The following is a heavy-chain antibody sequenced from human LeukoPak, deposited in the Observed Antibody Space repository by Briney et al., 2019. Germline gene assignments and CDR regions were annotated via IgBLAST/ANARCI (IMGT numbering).Heavy chain of an antibody. CDR2: IKQDGSEK. Sequence: PGGSLRLSCAASGFTFSSYWMSWVRQAPGKGLEWVANIKQDGSEKYYVDSVKGRFTISRDNSKNTLYLQMNSLRAEDTAVYYCAKHTDYYDSSGCDYWGQGTLVTVSS. D-gene: IGHD3-22*01. V-gene: IGHV3-7*03. J-gene: IGHJ4*02. CDR1: GFTFSSYW. CDR3: AKHTDYYDSSGCDY.